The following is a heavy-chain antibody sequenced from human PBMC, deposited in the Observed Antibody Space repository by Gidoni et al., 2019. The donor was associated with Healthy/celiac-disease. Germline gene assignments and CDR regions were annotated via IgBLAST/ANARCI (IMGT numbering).Heavy chain of an antibody. CDR3: ARAAPAAAAGIADY. D-gene: IGHD6-13*01. CDR2: ISSSGSTI. J-gene: IGHJ4*02. CDR1: GFTFSSYE. V-gene: IGHV3-48*03. Sequence: EVQLVESGGGLVQPGGSLRLACAASGFTFSSYEMNWVRQAPGKGLGWVSYISSSGSTIYYAASVKGRFTISRDNAKNSLYLQMNSLRAEDTAVYYCARAAPAAAAGIADYWGQGTLVTVSS.